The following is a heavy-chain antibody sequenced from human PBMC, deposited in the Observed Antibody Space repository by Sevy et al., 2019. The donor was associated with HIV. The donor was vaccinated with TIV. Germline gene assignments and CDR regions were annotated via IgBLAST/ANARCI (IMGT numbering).Heavy chain of an antibody. Sequence: GGSLRLSCAASGFDFSRYHMNWVRHTPGKGLEWISYINGGSTVIYYADFVKGRFTISRDTAKNSVYLQMKGLRDEDTAVYYCARDGGYEGYLDFWGQGTLVTVSS. CDR1: GFDFSRYH. D-gene: IGHD5-12*01. V-gene: IGHV3-48*02. CDR3: ARDGGYEGYLDF. J-gene: IGHJ4*02. CDR2: INGGSTVI.